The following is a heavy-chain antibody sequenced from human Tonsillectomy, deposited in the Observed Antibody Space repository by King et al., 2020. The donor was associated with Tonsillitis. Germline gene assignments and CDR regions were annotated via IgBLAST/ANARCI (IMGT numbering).Heavy chain of an antibody. V-gene: IGHV3-7*01. CDR3: ARDLITSNAWYDFFDY. Sequence: VQLVESGGGLVQPGGSLRLSCAVSGFNFRSHWMSWVRQAPGKGLEWVANIKHDGSETYYVDSVRGRFTISRDDPKNSLYLQMDSLRVEDTAVYYCARDLITSNAWYDFFDYWGQGTRVSVSS. CDR2: IKHDGSET. D-gene: IGHD1-20*01. J-gene: IGHJ4*02. CDR1: GFNFRSHW.